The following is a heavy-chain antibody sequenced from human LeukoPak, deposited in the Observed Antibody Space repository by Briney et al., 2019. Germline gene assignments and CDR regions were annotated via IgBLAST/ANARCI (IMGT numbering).Heavy chain of an antibody. Sequence: GGSLRLSCAASGFSVSSNYMTWVRQAPGKGLEWVSVIHSGGRAYYADSVKGRFTTSRDNSKNTLDLQMNSLSVEDTAVYYCAKDPFDSSQNWFDPWGHGTLVTVSS. CDR3: AKDPFDSSQNWFDP. CDR2: IHSGGRA. D-gene: IGHD2-21*01. CDR1: GFSVSSNY. V-gene: IGHV3-66*02. J-gene: IGHJ5*02.